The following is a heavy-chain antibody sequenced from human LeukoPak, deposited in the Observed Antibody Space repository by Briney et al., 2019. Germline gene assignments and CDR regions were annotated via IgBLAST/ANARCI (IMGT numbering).Heavy chain of an antibody. CDR2: INAYIGNT. CDR1: GYTFTSHG. CDR3: ARNLYGSGSYYSFDY. V-gene: IGHV1-18*01. D-gene: IGHD3-10*01. J-gene: IGHJ4*02. Sequence: ASVRVSFKASGYTFTSHGISWVRQAPGQGLEWMGWINAYIGNTNYAQKLQGRVTMTTDTSTSTAYMELSSLRSEDTAVYYCARNLYGSGSYYSFDYWGQGTLVTVSS.